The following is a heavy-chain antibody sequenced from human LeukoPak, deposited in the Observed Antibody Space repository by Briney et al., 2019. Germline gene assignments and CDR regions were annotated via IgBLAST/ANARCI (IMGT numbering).Heavy chain of an antibody. D-gene: IGHD6-13*01. CDR2: ISSSSSYI. CDR1: GFTFSSYA. J-gene: IGHJ5*02. V-gene: IGHV3-21*01. Sequence: GGSLRLSCAASGFTFSSYAMHWVRQAPGKGLEWVSSISSSSSYIYYADSVKGRFTISRDNAKNSLYLQMNSLRAEDTAVYYCARDSSSWYRWFDPWGQGTLVTVSS. CDR3: ARDSSSWYRWFDP.